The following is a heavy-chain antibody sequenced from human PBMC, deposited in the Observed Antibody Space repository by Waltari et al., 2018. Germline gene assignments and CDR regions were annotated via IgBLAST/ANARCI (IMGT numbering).Heavy chain of an antibody. V-gene: IGHV3-48*01. CDR1: GFTFTPYT. CDR2: ISSRGSAT. J-gene: IGHJ4*02. Sequence: EVQMLESGGGLVEPGGSLRLSCTTSGFTFTPYTMSWVRQTQTRGLEWVSYISSRGSATHYADSVRGRFTISRDSAKGSVYLQMNNLRADDAAMYYCARGRYGAGSYSDYDYWGQGTLVTVSS. D-gene: IGHD3-10*01. CDR3: ARGRYGAGSYSDYDY.